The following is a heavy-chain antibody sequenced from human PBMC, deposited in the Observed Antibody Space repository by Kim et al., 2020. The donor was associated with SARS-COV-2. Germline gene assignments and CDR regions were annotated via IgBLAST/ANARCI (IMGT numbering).Heavy chain of an antibody. CDR2: ISSSGSTI. CDR1: GFTFSDYY. J-gene: IGHJ6*02. D-gene: IGHD3-10*01. CDR3: ARGDRRRRGVIFYYYYGMDV. V-gene: IGHV3-11*01. Sequence: GGSLRLSCAASGFTFSDYYMSWIRQAPGKGLEWVSYISSSGSTIYYADSVKGRFTISRDNAKNSLYLQMNSLRAEDTAVYYCARGDRRRRGVIFYYYYGMDVWGQGTTVTVSS.